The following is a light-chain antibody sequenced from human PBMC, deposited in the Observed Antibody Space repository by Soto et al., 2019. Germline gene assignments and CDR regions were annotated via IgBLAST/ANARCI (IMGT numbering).Light chain of an antibody. CDR1: QTISNF. CDR3: QQTYSTPYT. Sequence: DIQMTQSPSSLSASVGDRITITCRASQTISNFLNWYHQRPGKAPKLLIFGASSLQSGVPSKFTGSGSGTDFTLTISDLQTEDFATYYCQQTYSTPYTFGQGTNLEIK. CDR2: GAS. J-gene: IGKJ2*01. V-gene: IGKV1-39*01.